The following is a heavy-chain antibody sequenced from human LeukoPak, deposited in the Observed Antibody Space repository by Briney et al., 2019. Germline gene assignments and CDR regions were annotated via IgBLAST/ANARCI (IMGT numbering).Heavy chain of an antibody. V-gene: IGHV4-59*01. CDR1: GGSISSYY. CDR3: ARDSGYSSGWYIDY. J-gene: IGHJ4*02. Sequence: PSETLSLTCTVSGGSISSYYWSWIRQPPGKGLEWIGYTYYSGSTNYNPSLKSRVTISVDTSKNQFSLKLSSVTAADTAVYYCARDSGYSSGWYIDYWGQGTLVTVSS. D-gene: IGHD6-19*01. CDR2: TYYSGST.